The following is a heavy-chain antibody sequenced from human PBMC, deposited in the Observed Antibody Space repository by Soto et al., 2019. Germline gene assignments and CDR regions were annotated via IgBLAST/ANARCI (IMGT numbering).Heavy chain of an antibody. CDR3: ARGVGYYDSSGPIAGY. CDR1: GFTFSSYV. CDR2: ISSSSTYR. J-gene: IGHJ4*02. D-gene: IGHD3-22*01. Sequence: PGGSLRLSCAASGFTFSSYVMNWVRQAPGKGLGWVSSISSSSTYRYYADSVNGRFTISRDNAKNSLYLQMNSLRAEDTAVYYCARGVGYYDSSGPIAGYWGQGTLVTVSS. V-gene: IGHV3-21*01.